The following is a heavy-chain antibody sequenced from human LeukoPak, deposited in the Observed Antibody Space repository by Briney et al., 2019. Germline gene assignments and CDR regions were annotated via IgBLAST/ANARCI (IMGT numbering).Heavy chain of an antibody. V-gene: IGHV1-46*01. J-gene: IGHJ5*02. Sequence: ASVKVSCKASGYTFTSCYMHWVRQAPGQGLEWMGIINPSGGSTSYAQKFQGRVTMTRDMSTSTVYMEPSGLRSEDTAVYYCARDFTMVRGVTRRSNWFDPWGQGTLVTVSS. CDR2: INPSGGST. CDR3: ARDFTMVRGVTRRSNWFDP. CDR1: GYTFTSCY. D-gene: IGHD3-10*01.